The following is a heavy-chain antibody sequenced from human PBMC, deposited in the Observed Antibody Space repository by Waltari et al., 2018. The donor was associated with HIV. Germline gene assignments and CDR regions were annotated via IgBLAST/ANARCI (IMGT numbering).Heavy chain of an antibody. CDR2: NKIKTDGGTT. Sequence: EVQLVESGGGLVKPGGSLRLSCAASGFTFSNAWMRWVRQAPGKGLEWVGRNKIKTDGGTTDYAAPVEGRFTIASDDSKNTLYLQMSSLKTEDPGVYYCTTDLLSGSWYYVDYWGQGTLVTVSS. CDR3: TTDLLSGSWYYVDY. CDR1: GFTFSNAW. V-gene: IGHV3-15*01. D-gene: IGHD6-13*01. J-gene: IGHJ4*01.